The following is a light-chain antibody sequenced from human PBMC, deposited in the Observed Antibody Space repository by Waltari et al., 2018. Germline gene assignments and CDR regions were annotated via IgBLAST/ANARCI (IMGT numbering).Light chain of an antibody. CDR1: SSDVGGYNY. V-gene: IGLV2-14*01. Sequence: QSALTQPASVSGSPGQSITISCTGSSSDVGGYNYVSWYQQHPGKAPIVLIYDVSTWPSGVSIRFSGSKSGNTASLTISGLQAEDEADYYCTSYASSGTYVFGTGTKVTVL. J-gene: IGLJ1*01. CDR2: DVS. CDR3: TSYASSGTYV.